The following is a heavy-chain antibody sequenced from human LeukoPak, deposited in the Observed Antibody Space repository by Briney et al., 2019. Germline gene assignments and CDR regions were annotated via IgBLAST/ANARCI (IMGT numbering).Heavy chain of an antibody. CDR3: ARDREQWLVRAFDI. J-gene: IGHJ3*02. Sequence: GGSLRLSFPASGFTFSSYEMNWFRQAPGKGLDWLSYISSSGGTIHYADSVKGRFTISRDNAKNSLYLQMNSLRAEDTAVYYCARDREQWLVRAFDIWGQGTMVTVSS. CDR2: ISSSGGTI. CDR1: GFTFSSYE. D-gene: IGHD6-19*01. V-gene: IGHV3-48*03.